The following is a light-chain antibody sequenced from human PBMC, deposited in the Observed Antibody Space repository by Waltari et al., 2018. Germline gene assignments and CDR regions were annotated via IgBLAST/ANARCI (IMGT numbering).Light chain of an antibody. CDR1: QSISSY. CDR2: AAS. J-gene: IGKJ2*01. Sequence: DLQMTKSSSSLSASVGDRVTLTCRASQSISSYLNWYQQKPGKAPKLLIYAASSLQSGVPSRFSGSGSGTDFTLTISSLQPEDFATYYCQQSYSTPRTFGQGTKLEIK. CDR3: QQSYSTPRT. V-gene: IGKV1-39*01.